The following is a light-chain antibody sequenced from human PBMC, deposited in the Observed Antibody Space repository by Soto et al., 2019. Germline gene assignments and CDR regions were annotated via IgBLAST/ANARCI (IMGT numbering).Light chain of an antibody. Sequence: DIQLTQSPSSLSASVGDRVTISCRASQSVATYLNWYQHKSGKAPKLLIYTASTPQSGVPSRFSGSGYGTDFTLTITSLQPEDSATYYCQQSYSTLLTFGPGTKV. CDR2: TAS. J-gene: IGKJ3*01. V-gene: IGKV1-39*01. CDR1: QSVATY. CDR3: QQSYSTLLT.